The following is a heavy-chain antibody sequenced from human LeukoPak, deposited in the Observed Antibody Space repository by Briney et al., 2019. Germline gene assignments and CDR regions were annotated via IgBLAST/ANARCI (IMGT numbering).Heavy chain of an antibody. CDR2: IYSGGYT. V-gene: IGHV3-66*01. CDR3: ARGGTRYYFDY. Sequence: PGGSLRLSCAAFGFTVSSNYMSWVRQAPGKGLEWVSLIYSGGYTYHADSVKGRFTISRDNSKNTLYLQMNSLRAEDTAVYYCARGGTRYYFDYWGQGTLVTVSS. J-gene: IGHJ4*02. D-gene: IGHD3-16*01. CDR1: GFTVSSNY.